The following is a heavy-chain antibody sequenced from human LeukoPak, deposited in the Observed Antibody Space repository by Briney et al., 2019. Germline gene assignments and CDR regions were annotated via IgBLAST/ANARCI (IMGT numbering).Heavy chain of an antibody. V-gene: IGHV1-69*13. CDR2: IIPIFGTA. J-gene: IGHJ4*02. Sequence: SVKVSCKASGGTFSSYAISWVRQAPGQGLEWMGGIIPIFGTANYAQKFQGRVTITADESTSTAYLELSSLRSEDTAVYYCARDNDDILTGYPIDYWGQGTLVTVSS. CDR3: ARDNDDILTGYPIDY. D-gene: IGHD3-9*01. CDR1: GGTFSSYA.